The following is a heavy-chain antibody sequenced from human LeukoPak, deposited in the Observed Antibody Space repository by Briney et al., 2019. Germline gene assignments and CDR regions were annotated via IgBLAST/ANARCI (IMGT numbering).Heavy chain of an antibody. CDR1: GGSFSDYY. CDR3: ARVTGTLLRYMDV. D-gene: IGHD1-1*01. CDR2: INHSGST. Sequence: PSETLSLTCAVYGGSFSDYYWSWIRQPPGKGLEWIWEINHSGSTNYNPSLKSRVTISVDTSKNQFSLKLSSVTAADTAVYYCARVTGTLLRYMDVWGKGTTVTVSS. J-gene: IGHJ6*03. V-gene: IGHV4-34*01.